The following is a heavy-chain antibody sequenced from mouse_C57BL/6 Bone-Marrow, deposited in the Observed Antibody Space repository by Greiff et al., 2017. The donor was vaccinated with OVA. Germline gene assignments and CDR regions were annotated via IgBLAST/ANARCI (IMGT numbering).Heavy chain of an antibody. J-gene: IGHJ2*01. CDR1: GFNIKDDY. CDR2: IDPENGDT. Sequence: VQLKESGAELVRPGASVKLSCTASGFNIKDDYMHWVKQRPEQGLEWIGWIDPENGDTEYASKFQGKATITADTSSNTAYLQLSSLTSEDTAVYYCTTGFGYSYWGQGTTLTVSS. V-gene: IGHV14-4*01. D-gene: IGHD2-3*01. CDR3: TTGFGYSY.